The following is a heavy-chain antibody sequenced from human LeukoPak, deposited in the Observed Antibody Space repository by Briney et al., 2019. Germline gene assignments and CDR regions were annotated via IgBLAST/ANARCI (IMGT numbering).Heavy chain of an antibody. D-gene: IGHD1-1*01. CDR1: GGSISTYY. J-gene: IGHJ3*02. CDR2: IYYSGST. Sequence: SETLSLTCTVSGGSISTYYWSWIRQSPGKGLEWIGSIYYSGSTNYNPSLKSRVTISVDTSRNQFSLELSSVTAADTAVYYCAVNLTRHTFDIWGQGTMVTVSS. V-gene: IGHV4-59*08. CDR3: AVNLTRHTFDI.